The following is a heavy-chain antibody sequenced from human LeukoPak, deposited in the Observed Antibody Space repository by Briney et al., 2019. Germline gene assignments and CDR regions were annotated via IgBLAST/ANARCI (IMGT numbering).Heavy chain of an antibody. Sequence: SETLSLTCDVYGGSFSGYYWSWIRQPPGKGLEWIGEINHSGSTNYNPSLKSRVTISVDTSKNQFSLKLSSVTAADTAVYYCAWGYYDSSGYYYSYWGQGTLVTVSS. CDR1: GGSFSGYY. J-gene: IGHJ4*02. V-gene: IGHV4-34*01. D-gene: IGHD3-22*01. CDR2: INHSGST. CDR3: AWGYYDSSGYYYSY.